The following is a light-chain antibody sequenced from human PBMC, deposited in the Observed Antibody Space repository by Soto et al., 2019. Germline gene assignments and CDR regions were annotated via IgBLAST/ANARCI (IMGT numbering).Light chain of an antibody. CDR3: QQFDSVPCT. V-gene: IGKV1-33*01. CDR1: QDIKNY. CDR2: DAA. J-gene: IGKJ2*02. Sequence: IQMTQSPSSLSASVGARITITCQASQDIKNYVIWYQHKPGKAPKLLIYDAASLGTGVSSRFSGSGSGTHFTLAISSLQPEDIATYYCQQFDSVPCTFGQGTKLEIK.